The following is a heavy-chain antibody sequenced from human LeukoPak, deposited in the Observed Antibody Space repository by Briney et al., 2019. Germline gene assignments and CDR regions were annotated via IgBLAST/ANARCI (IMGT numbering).Heavy chain of an antibody. CDR1: GGTFSNYA. J-gene: IGHJ6*03. Sequence: ASVKVSCKASGGTFSNYAISWVRQAPGQGLEWMGGIIPMFGTANYAQKFQGRVTITADKSTSTAYMELSRLRSEDTAVYYCARRGPYYYDSAGPPTNYYYMDIWGKGTTVTVSS. CDR2: IIPMFGTA. V-gene: IGHV1-69*06. CDR3: ARRGPYYYDSAGPPTNYYYMDI. D-gene: IGHD3-22*01.